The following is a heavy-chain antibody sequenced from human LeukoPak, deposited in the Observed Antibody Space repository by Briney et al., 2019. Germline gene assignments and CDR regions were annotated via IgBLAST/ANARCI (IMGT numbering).Heavy chain of an antibody. V-gene: IGHV4-38-2*02. Sequence: RSETLSLTCTVSGYSISSGYYWGWIRQPPGKGLEWIGSIYHSGSTYYNPSLKSRVTISVDTSKNQFSLKLSSVTAADTAVYYCAKGSSGWLLRYYFDYWGQGTLVTVSS. J-gene: IGHJ4*02. CDR3: AKGSSGWLLRYYFDY. CDR2: IYHSGST. CDR1: GYSISSGYY. D-gene: IGHD6-25*01.